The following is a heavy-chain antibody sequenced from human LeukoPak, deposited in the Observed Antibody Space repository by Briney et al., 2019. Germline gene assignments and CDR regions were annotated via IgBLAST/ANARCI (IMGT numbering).Heavy chain of an antibody. CDR2: ISSSGSYI. CDR3: ARDDSAFDI. J-gene: IGHJ3*02. CDR1: GFTFSTYT. Sequence: GGSLRLSCAASGFTFSTYTMNWVRQAPGKGLEWVSSISSSGSYIYYADSVKGRFTISRDNSKNTLYLQMNSLRAEDTAVYYCARDDSAFDIWGQGTMVTVSS. V-gene: IGHV3-21*01. D-gene: IGHD3-3*01.